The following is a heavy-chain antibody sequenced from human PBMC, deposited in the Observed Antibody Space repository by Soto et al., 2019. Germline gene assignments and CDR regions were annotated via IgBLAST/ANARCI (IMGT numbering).Heavy chain of an antibody. CDR3: ASTWSAYYYFHX. CDR1: GFTFSTYG. V-gene: IGHV3-30*03. J-gene: IGHJ4*02. D-gene: IGHD3-3*01. CDR2: ISYDGSNR. Sequence: EGSLRLSCAASGFTFSTYGMHWVRQAPGKGLEWVAFISYDGSNRYYGDSVKVRFTISRDNSKNTLYLQMNSMRAEDTAVYYCASTWSAYYYFHXWGQVTSGPVSX.